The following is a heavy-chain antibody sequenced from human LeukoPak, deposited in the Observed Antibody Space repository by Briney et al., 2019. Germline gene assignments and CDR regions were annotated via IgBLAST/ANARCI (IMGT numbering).Heavy chain of an antibody. D-gene: IGHD3-22*01. V-gene: IGHV1-2*02. Sequence: ASVKVSCKASGYTFTDYYMHWVRQAPGQGLEWMGWINPYSGDTNYAQRFQGRVTMTRDTSISTAYMELSGLRSDDTAVYHCARASYDNSPRIDDYWGQGILVTVSS. J-gene: IGHJ4*02. CDR3: ARASYDNSPRIDDY. CDR1: GYTFTDYY. CDR2: INPYSGDT.